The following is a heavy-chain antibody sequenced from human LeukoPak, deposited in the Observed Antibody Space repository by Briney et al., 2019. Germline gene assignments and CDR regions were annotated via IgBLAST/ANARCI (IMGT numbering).Heavy chain of an antibody. J-gene: IGHJ4*02. CDR1: GGSFSGYY. CDR3: ARVGYGDYVVDY. CDR2: IYNSGSN. V-gene: IGHV4-34*09. D-gene: IGHD4-17*01. Sequence: PSETLSLTCAVYGGSFSGYYWSWIRQHPGKGLEWIGNIYNSGSNYNNPSLKSRVTISVDTSKNQFSLRLSSVTAADTAVYYCARVGYGDYVVDYWGQGTLVTVSS.